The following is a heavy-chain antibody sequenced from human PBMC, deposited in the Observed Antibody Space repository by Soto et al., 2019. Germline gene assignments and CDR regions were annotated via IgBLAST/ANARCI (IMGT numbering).Heavy chain of an antibody. CDR2: IYYIGTT. J-gene: IGHJ4*02. CDR1: GGSISSSTYH. V-gene: IGHV4-39*01. D-gene: IGHD6-6*01. CDR3: ATSSIAARPSPDY. Sequence: LQLQESGPGLVKPSETLSLTCTVSGGSISSSTYHWGWIRQPPGQGLEWIGSIYYIGTTYYNPSLKSGVTISVDTSQNQFSLKLSSVTAADTAVYYCATSSIAARPSPDYWGQGTLVTVSS.